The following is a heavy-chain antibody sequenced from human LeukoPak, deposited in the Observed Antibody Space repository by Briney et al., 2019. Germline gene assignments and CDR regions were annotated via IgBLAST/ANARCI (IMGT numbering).Heavy chain of an antibody. J-gene: IGHJ6*03. CDR3: AREGAFDYGDYQLGGYYYYYMDV. CDR2: ISYDGSNE. Sequence: PGGSLRLYCAASGFSFSSYAMHWVRQAPGKGLERVSVISYDGSNEHYADAVKGRLTISRDNSKNTLYLQMSSLRPEDTAVYSCAREGAFDYGDYQLGGYYYYYMDVWGKGTTVTVSS. CDR1: GFSFSSYA. V-gene: IGHV3-30-3*01. D-gene: IGHD4-17*01.